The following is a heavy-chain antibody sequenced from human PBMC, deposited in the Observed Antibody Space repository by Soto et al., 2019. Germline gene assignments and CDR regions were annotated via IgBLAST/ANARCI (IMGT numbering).Heavy chain of an antibody. Sequence: EVQLVESGGGLVKPGGSLRLSCAASGFTFSSYSMNWVRQAPGKGLEWVSSISSSSSYIYYADSVKGRFTISRDNAKNSLYLQMNSLRAEDTAVYYCARDLTVVAATEADYWGQGTLVTVSS. CDR2: ISSSSSYI. CDR1: GFTFSSYS. J-gene: IGHJ4*02. CDR3: ARDLTVVAATEADY. D-gene: IGHD2-15*01. V-gene: IGHV3-21*01.